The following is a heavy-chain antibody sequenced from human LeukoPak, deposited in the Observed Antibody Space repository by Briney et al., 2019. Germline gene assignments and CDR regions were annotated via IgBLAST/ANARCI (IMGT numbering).Heavy chain of an antibody. J-gene: IGHJ3*02. V-gene: IGHV3-23*01. CDR3: ARAPPSSGYSYHFDI. D-gene: IGHD5-18*01. CDR1: GFTFSSYA. Sequence: GGSLRLSCAASGFTFSSYAMSWVRQAPGKGLEWVSAISGSGGSTYYADSVKGRFTISRDNAKNTLYLQMNSLRVEDTAVYYCARAPPSSGYSYHFDIWGQGTMVTVS. CDR2: ISGSGGST.